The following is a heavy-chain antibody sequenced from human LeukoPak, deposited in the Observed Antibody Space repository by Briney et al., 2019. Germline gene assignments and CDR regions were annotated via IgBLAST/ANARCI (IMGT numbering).Heavy chain of an antibody. Sequence: PGGSLRLSCTVSGFTFSSEAMGWVRQLPGGGLEWVSTISPAGGTTYYAESMKGRFTISRDNSKSTLYLQMNNLGVEDTAVYYCTKVRSGSSNWALRVFDYWGQGALVTVSS. CDR2: ISPAGGTT. CDR1: GFTFSSEA. D-gene: IGHD6-13*01. J-gene: IGHJ4*02. CDR3: TKVRSGSSNWALRVFDY. V-gene: IGHV3-23*01.